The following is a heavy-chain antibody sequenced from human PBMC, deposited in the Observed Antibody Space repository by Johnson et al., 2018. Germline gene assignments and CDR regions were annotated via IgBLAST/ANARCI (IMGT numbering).Heavy chain of an antibody. CDR3: AGGKTYFDSSGFDAFDI. V-gene: IGHV3-49*03. Sequence: VQLVQSGGGVVQPGRSLRLSCTASGMSWFRQAPGKGLEWVTCIRSKAYGGTTEYAASVKGRFTIQTDDSKSLAYLQMNSLRAEDTAVYYCAGGKTYFDSSGFDAFDIWGQGTMVTVSS. CDR1: G. D-gene: IGHD3-22*01. CDR2: IRSKAYGGTT. J-gene: IGHJ3*02.